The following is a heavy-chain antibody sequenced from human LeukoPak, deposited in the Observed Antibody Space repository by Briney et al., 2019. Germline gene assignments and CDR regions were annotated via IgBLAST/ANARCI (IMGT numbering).Heavy chain of an antibody. CDR1: GYSFTSYW. Sequence: GESLKISCKGSGYSFTSYWIGWVRQMPGKGLEWMGIIYPGDSDTRYSPSFQGQVTISADKSISTAYLQWNSLKASDTALYYCARNPSITVAGRIDYWGQGPLVTVSS. CDR2: IYPGDSDT. D-gene: IGHD6-19*01. CDR3: ARNPSITVAGRIDY. V-gene: IGHV5-51*01. J-gene: IGHJ4*02.